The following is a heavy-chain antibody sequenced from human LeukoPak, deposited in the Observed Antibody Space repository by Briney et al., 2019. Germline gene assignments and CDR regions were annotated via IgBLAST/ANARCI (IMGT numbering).Heavy chain of an antibody. Sequence: ASVKVSCKASGGTFSSYAISWVRQAPGQGLEWMGWITAYNGNTNYAQTSQGRVTLTTDTSTSTAYMELRSLRSDDTAVYYCARRSGNWFDPWGQGTLVTVSS. D-gene: IGHD3-3*01. CDR1: GGTFSSYA. CDR3: ARRSGNWFDP. CDR2: ITAYNGNT. V-gene: IGHV1-18*01. J-gene: IGHJ5*02.